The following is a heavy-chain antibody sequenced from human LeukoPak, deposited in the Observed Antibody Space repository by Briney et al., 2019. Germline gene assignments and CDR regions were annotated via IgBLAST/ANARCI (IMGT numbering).Heavy chain of an antibody. Sequence: GGSLRLSCAASGFTFSSYGMHWVRQAPGKGLEWVAVIWYDGSNKYYADSVKGRFTISRDNSKSTLYLQMNSLRAEDTAVYYCARDNYYGSGSYNYYGMDVWGQGTTVTVSS. CDR1: GFTFSSYG. D-gene: IGHD3-10*01. CDR2: IWYDGSNK. V-gene: IGHV3-33*01. CDR3: ARDNYYGSGSYNYYGMDV. J-gene: IGHJ6*02.